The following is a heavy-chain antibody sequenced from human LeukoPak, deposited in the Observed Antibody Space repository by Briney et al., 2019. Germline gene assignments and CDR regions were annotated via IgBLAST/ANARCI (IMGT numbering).Heavy chain of an antibody. CDR2: IYYSGST. CDR1: GGSISSYY. Sequence: PSETLSLTCTVSGGSISSYYWSWIRQPPGKGLEWIGYIYYSGSTNYNPSLKSRVTISVDTSKNQFSLKLSSVTAADTAVYYCARGSQRYDILTGYYNSGADFDYWGQGTLVTVSS. J-gene: IGHJ4*02. CDR3: ARGSQRYDILTGYYNSGADFDY. D-gene: IGHD3-9*01. V-gene: IGHV4-59*01.